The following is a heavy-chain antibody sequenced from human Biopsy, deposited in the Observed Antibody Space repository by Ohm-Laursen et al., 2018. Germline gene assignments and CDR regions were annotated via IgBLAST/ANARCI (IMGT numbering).Heavy chain of an antibody. CDR3: ARVDRSSLWNGPDYFYGLDV. CDR2: INRDGNEK. V-gene: IGHV3-7*01. J-gene: IGHJ6*02. CDR1: GSAFSSSW. Sequence: SLRLSCTAFGSAFSSSWMTWVRQAPGKGLEWVANINRDGNEKFYVDSVKGRFTISRGNAKTSLFLQMNSLRPEDTAVYYCARVDRSSLWNGPDYFYGLDVWGQGTAVTVSS. D-gene: IGHD3-3*01.